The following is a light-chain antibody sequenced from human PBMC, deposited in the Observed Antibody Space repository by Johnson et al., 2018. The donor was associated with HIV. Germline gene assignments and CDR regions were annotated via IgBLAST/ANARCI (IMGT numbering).Light chain of an antibody. Sequence: QSVLTQPPSVSAAPGQQVTFSSSGSSCDIGNNYVSWYQHLPGTAPKLLIYDNYKRPSGIPDRFSASKSGTSATLGITGLQTGDEADYYCGAWDSTLSGVLYGFGTGTKGTVL. CDR1: SCDIGNNY. J-gene: IGLJ1*01. CDR3: GAWDSTLSGVLYG. CDR2: DNY. V-gene: IGLV1-51*01.